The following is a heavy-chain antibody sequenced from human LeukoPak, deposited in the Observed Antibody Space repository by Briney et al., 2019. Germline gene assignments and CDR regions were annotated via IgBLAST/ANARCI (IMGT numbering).Heavy chain of an antibody. CDR1: GGSISSGRYY. D-gene: IGHD4-23*01. CDR2: VSTSGST. J-gene: IGHJ4*02. Sequence: PSETLSLTCTVSGGSISSGRYYWSWIRQTAGKGLEWIGRVSTSGSTNYNPSLKSRVTISVDTSKNQFSLKLSSVTAADTAVYYCAREGLSVVTPGPFFDYWGQGTLVTVSS. CDR3: AREGLSVVTPGPFFDY. V-gene: IGHV4-61*02.